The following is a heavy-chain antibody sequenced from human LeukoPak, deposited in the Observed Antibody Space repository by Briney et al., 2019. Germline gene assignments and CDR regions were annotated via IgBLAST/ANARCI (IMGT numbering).Heavy chain of an antibody. CDR1: GGSISSYY. V-gene: IGHV4-59*01. J-gene: IGHJ4*02. CDR3: ARAFGSGWYEGADY. D-gene: IGHD6-19*01. Sequence: PSETLSLTCTVSGGSISSYYWSWIRQPPGKGLEWIGYIYYSGSTNYSPSLKSRVTISVDTSKNQFSLKLSSVTAADTAVYYCARAFGSGWYEGADYWGQGTLVTVSS. CDR2: IYYSGST.